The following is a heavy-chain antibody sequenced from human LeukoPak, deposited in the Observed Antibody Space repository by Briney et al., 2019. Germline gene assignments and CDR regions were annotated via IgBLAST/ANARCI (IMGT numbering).Heavy chain of an antibody. J-gene: IGHJ3*02. CDR1: GFTFSSCA. CDR3: AKSRIAAADDAFDM. V-gene: IGHV3-23*01. D-gene: IGHD6-13*01. CDR2: ISGGGGTT. Sequence: GGSLRLSCAASGFTFSSCAMTWVRQAPGKGLEWVSAISGGGGTTNYADSVKGRFTISRDNSKNTLYLQMSSLRAEDTAVYFCAKSRIAAADDAFDMWGQGTMVT.